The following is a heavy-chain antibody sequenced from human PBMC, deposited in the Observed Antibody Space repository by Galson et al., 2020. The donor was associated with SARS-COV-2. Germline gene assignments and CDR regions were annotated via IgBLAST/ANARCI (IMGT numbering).Heavy chain of an antibody. Sequence: GGSLRLSCVGSGFTFGSHTMHCLRQAPGKGLDWVAAMSAEQKTAYAYSVQGRFTISRDNFRDTLFLQMSNLVDEDTGKFYCARDPIVGRLPGPYDAWGQGTNVIVSS. CDR3: ARDPIVGRLPGPYDA. J-gene: IGHJ3*01. CDR2: MSAEQKT. CDR1: GFTFGSHT. D-gene: IGHD2-21*01. V-gene: IGHV3-30*04.